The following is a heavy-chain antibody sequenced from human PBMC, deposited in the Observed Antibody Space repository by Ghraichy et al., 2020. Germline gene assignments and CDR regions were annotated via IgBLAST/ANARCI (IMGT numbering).Heavy chain of an antibody. J-gene: IGHJ4*02. CDR2: IYNSGST. D-gene: IGHD4-11*01. CDR3: ARSPTTMWGYYFDY. CDR1: GGSISSYY. Sequence: SETLSFTCTVSGGSISSYYWSWIRQPPGKGLEWIAYIYNSGSTNYNPSLKSRVTISVDTSRNYFSLKLSSVTAADTAVYYCARSPTTMWGYYFDYWGQGTLVTVSS. V-gene: IGHV4-59*01.